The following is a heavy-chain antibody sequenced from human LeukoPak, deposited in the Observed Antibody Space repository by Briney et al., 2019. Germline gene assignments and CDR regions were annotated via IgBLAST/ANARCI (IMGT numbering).Heavy chain of an antibody. Sequence: ASVKVSCKASGYTFTGYYMHWVRQAPGQGLEWMGWINPNSGGTNYAQKFQSRVTMTRDTSISTAYMELSRLRSDDTAVYYCARDMTYDSSGYYYAPFDYWGQGTLVTVSS. J-gene: IGHJ4*02. CDR1: GYTFTGYY. CDR3: ARDMTYDSSGYYYAPFDY. D-gene: IGHD3-22*01. V-gene: IGHV1-2*02. CDR2: INPNSGGT.